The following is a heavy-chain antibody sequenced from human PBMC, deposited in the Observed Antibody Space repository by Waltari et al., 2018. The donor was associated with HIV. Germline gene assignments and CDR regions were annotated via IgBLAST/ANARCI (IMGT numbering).Heavy chain of an antibody. V-gene: IGHV3-30*02. D-gene: IGHD3-3*01. CDR2: LEHDGIIK. CDR1: GFTFSSHG. Sequence: QVQLVESGGGVVQPGGSLRLSCAASGFTFSSHGIPWVRQAPGKGLEWVAFLEHDGIIKKYADSVRGRFTVSRDISKNALYLQMSDLRAEDTAVYYCAKGTQIEDYTLHYWGQGTLVTVSS. CDR3: AKGTQIEDYTLHY. J-gene: IGHJ4*02.